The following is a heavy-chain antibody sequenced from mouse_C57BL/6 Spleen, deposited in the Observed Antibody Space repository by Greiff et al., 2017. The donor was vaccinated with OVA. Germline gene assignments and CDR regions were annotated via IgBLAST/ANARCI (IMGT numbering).Heavy chain of an antibody. Sequence: QVQLQQSGAELMKPGASVKLSCKATGYTFTGYWIEWVKQRPGHGLEWIGEILPGSGSTNYNEKFKGKATFTADTSSNTAYMQLSSLTTEDSAIYYCARVGSHYGRRDRYFDYWGQGTTLTVSS. J-gene: IGHJ2*01. CDR2: ILPGSGST. D-gene: IGHD1-2*01. CDR3: ARVGSHYGRRDRYFDY. CDR1: GYTFTGYW. V-gene: IGHV1-9*01.